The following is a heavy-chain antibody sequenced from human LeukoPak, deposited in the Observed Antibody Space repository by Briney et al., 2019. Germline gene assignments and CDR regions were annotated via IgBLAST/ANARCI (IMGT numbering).Heavy chain of an antibody. V-gene: IGHV3-7*01. J-gene: IGHJ6*02. CDR1: GFSFSNSW. D-gene: IGHD6-13*01. CDR3: RTSAARGGMGA. CDR2: INPDGSET. Sequence: GGSLRLSCAASGFSFSNSWMSWVRQAPGQGLEWVANINPDGSETSYVDSVKGRFTISRDNAKNSLFLQMNSLRVDDTAMYYCRTSAARGGMGAWAQGTTVTVSS.